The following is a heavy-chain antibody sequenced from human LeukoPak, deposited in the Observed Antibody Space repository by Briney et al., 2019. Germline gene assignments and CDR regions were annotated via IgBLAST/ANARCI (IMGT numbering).Heavy chain of an antibody. CDR2: IIPIFGTA. CDR1: GGTFSSYA. D-gene: IGHD5-24*01. Sequence: ASVKVSCKASGGTFSSYAISWVRQAPGQGLEWMGGIIPIFGTANYAQKFQGRVTITTDESTSTAYMELSSLRSEDTAVYYCASTPSMATIVLGSDYWGQGTLVTVSS. V-gene: IGHV1-69*05. CDR3: ASTPSMATIVLGSDY. J-gene: IGHJ4*02.